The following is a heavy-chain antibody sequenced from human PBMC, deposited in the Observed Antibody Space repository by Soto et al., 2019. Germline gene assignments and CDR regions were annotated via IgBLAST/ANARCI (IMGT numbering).Heavy chain of an antibody. Sequence: QVQLQQWGAGLLKPSETLSLTCAVYGGSFSGYYWSWIRQPPGKGLEWIGEINHSGSTNYNPSLKSRVTLSVDTSKNQFSLKLSSVTAADTAVYYCARTARYCSSTSCRPNKKRVLYWFDPWGQGTLVTVSS. CDR3: ARTARYCSSTSCRPNKKRVLYWFDP. CDR1: GGSFSGYY. J-gene: IGHJ5*02. V-gene: IGHV4-34*01. D-gene: IGHD2-2*01. CDR2: INHSGST.